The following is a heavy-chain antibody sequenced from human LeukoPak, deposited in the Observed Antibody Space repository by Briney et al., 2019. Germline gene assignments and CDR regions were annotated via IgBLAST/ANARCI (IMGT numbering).Heavy chain of an antibody. CDR3: ARAPRDYDILTGNAFDI. V-gene: IGHV4-59*08. J-gene: IGHJ3*02. CDR1: GGSISSYY. CDR2: IYYSGST. Sequence: PSETLSLTCTVSGGSISSYYWSWIRQPPGKGLEWIGYIYYSGSTNYNPSLKSRVTISVDTSKNQFSLKLSSVTAADTAVYYCARAPRDYDILTGNAFDIWGQGTMVTVSS. D-gene: IGHD3-9*01.